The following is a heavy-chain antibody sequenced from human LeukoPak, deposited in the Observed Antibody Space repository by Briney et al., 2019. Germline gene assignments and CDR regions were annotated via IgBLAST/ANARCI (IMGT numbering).Heavy chain of an antibody. D-gene: IGHD4/OR15-4a*01. V-gene: IGHV3-66*04. CDR2: IYDGGFT. CDR1: GFTVSSNY. CDR3: ARRAGAYSHPYDY. J-gene: IGHJ4*02. Sequence: GGSLRLSCAASGFTVSSNYMAWVRQAPGKGLEWVSVIYDGGFTDYTDSVKGRFTISRDNSKNTLYLQMNSLRAEDTAVYYCARRAGAYSHPYDYWGQGTLVTVSS.